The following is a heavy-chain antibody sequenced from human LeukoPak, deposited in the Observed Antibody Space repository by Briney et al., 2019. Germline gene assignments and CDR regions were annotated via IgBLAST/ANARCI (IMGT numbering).Heavy chain of an antibody. CDR3: AKDRDLYYYYGMDV. CDR2: ISWNSGSI. CDR1: GFTFDDYA. Sequence: GRSLRLSCAASGFTFDDYAMHWVRQAPGKGLEWVSGISWNSGSIGYADSVKGRFTISRDNATNSLYLQMNSLRAEDTALYYCAKDRDLYYYYGMDVWGQGTTVTVSS. J-gene: IGHJ6*02. V-gene: IGHV3-9*01.